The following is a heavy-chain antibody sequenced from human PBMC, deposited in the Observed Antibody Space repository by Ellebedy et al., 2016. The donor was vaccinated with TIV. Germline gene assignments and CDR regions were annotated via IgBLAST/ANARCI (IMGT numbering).Heavy chain of an antibody. D-gene: IGHD3-10*01. J-gene: IGHJ4*02. CDR2: ISAYNGNT. CDR1: GYTFTSYG. Sequence: ASVKVSXXASGYTFTSYGISWVRQAPGQGLEWMGWISAYNGNTNYAQKLQGRVTMTTDTSTSTAYMELRSLRSDDTAVYYCARGGSIWFGELSWIDYWGQGTLVTVSS. CDR3: ARGGSIWFGELSWIDY. V-gene: IGHV1-18*01.